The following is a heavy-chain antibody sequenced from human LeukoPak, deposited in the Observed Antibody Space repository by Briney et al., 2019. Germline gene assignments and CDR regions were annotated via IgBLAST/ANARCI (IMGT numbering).Heavy chain of an antibody. CDR2: IYYSGST. J-gene: IGHJ5*02. Sequence: SETLSLTCTVSGGSINNYYWSWIRQFPGKGLEWIGHIYYSGSTSYNPSLKSRVTMSVDTSKNQFPLKLSSVTAADTAVYYCARGVLLWFGGRRNWFDPWGQGTLVTVSS. CDR1: GGSINNYY. V-gene: IGHV4-59*12. D-gene: IGHD3-10*01. CDR3: ARGVLLWFGGRRNWFDP.